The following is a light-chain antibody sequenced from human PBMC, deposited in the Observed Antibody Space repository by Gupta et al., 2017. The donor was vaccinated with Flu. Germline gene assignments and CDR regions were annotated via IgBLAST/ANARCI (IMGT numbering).Light chain of an antibody. CDR3: QQYDDCPHFT. CDR2: DAS. CDR1: EDISKY. Sequence: SLSASVGDRVAITCQANEDISKYLNWYQQKPGKAPKLLIYDASNLETGVPSRFSGTGSGREFTLTISSRQAEDTATYYCQQYDDCPHFTFGPGTKVDVK. V-gene: IGKV1-33*01. J-gene: IGKJ3*01.